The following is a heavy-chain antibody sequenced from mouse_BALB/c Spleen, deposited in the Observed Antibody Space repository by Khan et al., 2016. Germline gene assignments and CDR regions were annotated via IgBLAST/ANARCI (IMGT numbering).Heavy chain of an antibody. CDR2: IYPGDGDT. CDR3: ARRGVISTSFAY. V-gene: IGHV1-87*01. CDR1: GYTFTSYW. D-gene: IGHD2-4*01. J-gene: IGHJ3*01. Sequence: QVQLKQSGAELARPGASVKLSCKASGYTFTSYWMQWVKQRPGQGLEWIGAIYPGDGDTRYTQKFKGKATLTADKSSSTAFMQLSSLTSEDSAVYYCARRGVISTSFAYWGQGTLVTVSA.